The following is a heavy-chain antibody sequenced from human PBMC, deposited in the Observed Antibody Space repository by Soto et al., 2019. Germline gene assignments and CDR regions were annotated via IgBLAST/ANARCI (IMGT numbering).Heavy chain of an antibody. V-gene: IGHV4-31*03. Sequence: PSETLSLTCTVSGGSISSGGYCWSWIRQHPGKGLEWIGYIYYSGSTYYNPSLKSRVTISVDTSKNQFSLKLSSVTAADTAVYYCASTPPDYDILTGGKSISIVGPWFDPWGQGTLVTVS. CDR3: ASTPPDYDILTGGKSISIVGPWFDP. J-gene: IGHJ5*02. CDR2: IYYSGST. CDR1: GGSISSGGYC. D-gene: IGHD3-9*01.